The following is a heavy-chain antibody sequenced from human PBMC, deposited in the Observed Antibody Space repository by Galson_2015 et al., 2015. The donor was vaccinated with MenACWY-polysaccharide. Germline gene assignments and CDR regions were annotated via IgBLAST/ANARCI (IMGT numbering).Heavy chain of an antibody. V-gene: IGHV3-21*01. CDR2: IRSSSSYI. CDR3: ARDGMAMATIPFDY. CDR1: GFTVSSYP. D-gene: IGHD5-24*01. J-gene: IGHJ4*02. Sequence: SLRLSCAASGFTVSSYPMNWVRRAPGKGLEWVSSIRSSSSYIYYADSVRGRFTISRDNAKNSLYLQMNSVRAEDTAVYYCARDGMAMATIPFDYWGQGTLVTVSS.